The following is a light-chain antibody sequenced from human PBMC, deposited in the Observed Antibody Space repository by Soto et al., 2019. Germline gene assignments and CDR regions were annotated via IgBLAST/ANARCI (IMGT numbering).Light chain of an antibody. CDR2: KAS. Sequence: DIQMTQSPSTLSGSVGDRVTITCRASQTISSWLAWYQQKPGKAPKLLIYKASTLKSGVPSRFSGSGSGTEFTLTISSLQSDDFAAYHCQHYNSYSEAFGQGTKVDI. CDR3: QHYNSYSEA. J-gene: IGKJ1*01. V-gene: IGKV1-5*03. CDR1: QTISSW.